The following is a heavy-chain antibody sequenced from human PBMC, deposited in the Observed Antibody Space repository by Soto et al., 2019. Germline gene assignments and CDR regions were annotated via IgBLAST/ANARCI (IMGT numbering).Heavy chain of an antibody. V-gene: IGHV1-18*04. CDR1: GYTFTSYG. D-gene: IGHD3-3*01. CDR2: ISAYNGNT. Sequence: QVQLVQSGAEVKKPGASVKVSCKASGYTFTSYGISWVRQAPGQGLEWMGWISAYNGNTNYAQKLQGRVTMTTDTSTSTAYMELRSLRSDDTAVYYCASTLHDFWSGYAAYYYGMDVWGQGTTVTVSS. CDR3: ASTLHDFWSGYAAYYYGMDV. J-gene: IGHJ6*02.